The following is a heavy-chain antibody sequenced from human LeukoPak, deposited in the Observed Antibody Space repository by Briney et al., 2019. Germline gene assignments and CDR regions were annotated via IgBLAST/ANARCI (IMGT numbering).Heavy chain of an antibody. J-gene: IGHJ6*03. CDR1: GYSISSGYY. Sequence: SETLSLTCAVSGYSISSGYYWGWIRQPPGKGLEWIGSIYHSGSTYYNPSLKSRVTISVDTSKNQFSLKLSSVTAADTAVYYCARASQDYYYYMDVWGKGTTVTASS. CDR2: IYHSGST. CDR3: ARASQDYYYYMDV. V-gene: IGHV4-38-2*01.